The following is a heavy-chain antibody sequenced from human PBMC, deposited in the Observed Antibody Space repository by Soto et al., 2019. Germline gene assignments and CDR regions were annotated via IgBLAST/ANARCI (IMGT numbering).Heavy chain of an antibody. CDR2: ISGTGGNI. J-gene: IGHJ4*02. CDR3: AKTDIDLPNPY. Sequence: EVQLFESGGGLVQPGGSLRLSCAASGFTFSTYAMSWVRQAPGRGLEWVSGISGTGGNIYYADSVKGRFTISRDNSKNTLYLQMNSLRAEDAAVYYCAKTDIDLPNPYWGQGTLVTVSS. CDR1: GFTFSTYA. V-gene: IGHV3-23*01. D-gene: IGHD5-12*01.